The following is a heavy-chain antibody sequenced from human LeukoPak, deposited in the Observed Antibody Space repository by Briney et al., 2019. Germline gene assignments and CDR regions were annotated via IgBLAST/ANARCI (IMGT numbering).Heavy chain of an antibody. Sequence: ASVKVSCKASGYTFTSYDINWVRQATGQGLEWMGWVNPNSGNTGYAQKFQGRVSMTRNTSISTAYMELSSLRSEDTAVYYCARGPTGDSSGYYTVPFDYWGQGTLVTVSS. D-gene: IGHD3-22*01. J-gene: IGHJ4*02. CDR3: ARGPTGDSSGYYTVPFDY. V-gene: IGHV1-8*01. CDR2: VNPNSGNT. CDR1: GYTFTSYD.